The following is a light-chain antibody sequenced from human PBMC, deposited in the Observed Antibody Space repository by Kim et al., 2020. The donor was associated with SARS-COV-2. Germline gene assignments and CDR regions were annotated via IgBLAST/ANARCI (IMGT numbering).Light chain of an antibody. Sequence: QPVLTQPPSVSGAPGQRVTISCTGSSSNIGAGYDVHWYQQLPGTAPQLLIYANSKRPSGFPDRFSGSKSGTSASLAITGLQAEDEADYYCQSYDSSLSGWVFGGATQLTVL. CDR3: QSYDSSLSGWV. V-gene: IGLV1-40*01. J-gene: IGLJ3*02. CDR1: SSNIGAGYD. CDR2: ANS.